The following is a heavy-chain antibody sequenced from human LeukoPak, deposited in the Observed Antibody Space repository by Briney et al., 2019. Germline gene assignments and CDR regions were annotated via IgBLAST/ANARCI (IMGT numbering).Heavy chain of an antibody. CDR3: ARDTGWAAAGTWGDFDY. V-gene: IGHV7-4-1*02. CDR2: INTNTGNP. D-gene: IGHD6-13*01. Sequence: ASVKVSCKASGYTFASYAMNWVRQAPGQGLEWMGWINTNTGNPTYAQGFTGRFVFSLDTSVSTAYLQISSLKAEDTAVYYCARDTGWAAAGTWGDFDYWGQGTLVTVSS. CDR1: GYTFASYA. J-gene: IGHJ4*02.